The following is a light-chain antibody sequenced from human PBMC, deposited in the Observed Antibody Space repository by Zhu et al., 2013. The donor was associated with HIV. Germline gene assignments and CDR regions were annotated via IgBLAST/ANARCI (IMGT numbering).Light chain of an antibody. J-gene: IGKJ1*01. Sequence: DIQMTQSPSSVSASVGDRVTITCRASQGISSWLAWYQQKPGKAPKLLIYAASSLQSGVPLRFSGSGSGAEFTLTIRGLEPEDFAVYYCQQYNSVPWTFGRGTKVEIK. CDR3: QQYNSVPWT. CDR1: QGISSW. CDR2: AAS. V-gene: IGKV1-12*02.